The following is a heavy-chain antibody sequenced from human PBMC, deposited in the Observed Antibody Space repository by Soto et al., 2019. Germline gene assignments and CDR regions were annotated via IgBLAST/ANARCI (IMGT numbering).Heavy chain of an antibody. D-gene: IGHD6-6*01. CDR1: GGSFSGYY. V-gene: IGHV4-34*01. J-gene: IGHJ5*02. Sequence: QVQLQQWGAGLLKPSETLSLTCAVYGGSFSGYYWSWIRQPPGKGLEWIGEINHSRSTNYNPSLMSGVTISVDTSKDQFSLKLSSVTAAHTAVYYCAARIAARPPDPWGHGTLVTVSS. CDR2: INHSRST. CDR3: AARIAARPPDP.